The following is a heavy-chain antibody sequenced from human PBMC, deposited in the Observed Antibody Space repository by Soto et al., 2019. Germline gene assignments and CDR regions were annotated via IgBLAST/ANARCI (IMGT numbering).Heavy chain of an antibody. V-gene: IGHV3-23*01. CDR1: GFTFSSFV. CDR2: ISGSGGST. D-gene: IGHD6-19*01. CDR3: AKGSSGIAVAGRFDY. Sequence: EVQLLESGGGLVQPGGSLRLSCAASGFTFSSFVMSWVRQAPGKGLEWVSGISGSGGSTYYADSVKGRFSISRDNAKNTLDLQMNSLTAEDTAVYYWAKGSSGIAVAGRFDYWGQGTLVTVSS. J-gene: IGHJ4*02.